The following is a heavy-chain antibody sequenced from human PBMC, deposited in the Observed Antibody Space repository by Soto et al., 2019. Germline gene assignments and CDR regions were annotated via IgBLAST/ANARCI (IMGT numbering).Heavy chain of an antibody. V-gene: IGHV3-64*01. CDR3: ARVSGGSWHDY. CDR2: ISSNGGST. J-gene: IGHJ4*02. CDR1: GFTFSSYA. Sequence: GGSLRLSCAASGFTFSSYAMHWVRQAPGKGLEYVSAISSNGGSTYYANSVKGRFTISRDNSKNTLYLQMGSLRAEDMAVYYCARVSGGSWHDYWGQGTLVTVSS. D-gene: IGHD6-13*01.